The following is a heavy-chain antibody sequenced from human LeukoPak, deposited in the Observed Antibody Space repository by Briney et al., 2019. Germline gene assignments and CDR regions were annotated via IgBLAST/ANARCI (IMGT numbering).Heavy chain of an antibody. J-gene: IGHJ5*02. CDR1: GYTFTGYY. V-gene: IGHV1-2*02. D-gene: IGHD3-3*01. Sequence: ASVKVSCKASGYTFTGYYMHWVRQAPGQGLEWMGWINPNSGGTNYAQKFQGRVTMTRDTSISTAYMELSRLRSDDTAVYYCASGRFLEWLDLYSWFDPWGQGTLVTVSS. CDR3: ASGRFLEWLDLYSWFDP. CDR2: INPNSGGT.